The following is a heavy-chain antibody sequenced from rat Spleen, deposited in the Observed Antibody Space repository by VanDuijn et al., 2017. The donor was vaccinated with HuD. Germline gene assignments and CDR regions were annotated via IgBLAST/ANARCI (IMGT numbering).Heavy chain of an antibody. J-gene: IGHJ2*01. D-gene: IGHD1-1*01. Sequence: EVQLVESDGGLVQPGKSLKLSCAASGFTFSDYYMAWVRQAPTKGLEWVATISSDGSRTYYRDSVKGRFTVSRDNAKSTLYLQMDSLRSEDTATYYCTRHPDYSNYFDYWGQGVVVTVSS. V-gene: IGHV5-29*01. CDR3: TRHPDYSNYFDY. CDR1: GFTFSDYY. CDR2: ISSDGSRT.